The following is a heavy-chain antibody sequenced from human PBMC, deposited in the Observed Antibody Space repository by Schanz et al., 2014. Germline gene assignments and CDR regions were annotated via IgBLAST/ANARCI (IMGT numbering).Heavy chain of an antibody. CDR2: ISYDGRNK. J-gene: IGHJ4*02. Sequence: QVQLVESGGGVVQPGGSLRLSCAASGFIFSNYGMHWVRQAPGKGLEWVAVISYDGRNKYYADSVKGRFTISRDNSKNTLYLQMNTLRAEDTAVYYCARDRGYCSGGSCLTFDYWGQGTLVTVSS. CDR3: ARDRGYCSGGSCLTFDY. D-gene: IGHD2-15*01. V-gene: IGHV3-30*19. CDR1: GFIFSNYG.